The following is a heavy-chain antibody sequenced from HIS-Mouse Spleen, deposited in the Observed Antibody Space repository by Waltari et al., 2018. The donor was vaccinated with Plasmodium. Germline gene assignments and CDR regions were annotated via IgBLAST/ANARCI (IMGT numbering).Heavy chain of an antibody. CDR3: ARVNSGSYYWFDP. D-gene: IGHD1-26*01. Sequence: EVQLVEPGGGLVQHGGSLRLSCAASGFSFSSYRLNWLRTAPGKGLEWVSYISSSSSTIYYADSVKGRFTISRDNAKNSLYLQMNSLRAEDTAVYYCARVNSGSYYWFDPWGQGTLVTVSS. J-gene: IGHJ5*02. CDR1: GFSFSSYR. CDR2: ISSSSSTI. V-gene: IGHV3-48*01.